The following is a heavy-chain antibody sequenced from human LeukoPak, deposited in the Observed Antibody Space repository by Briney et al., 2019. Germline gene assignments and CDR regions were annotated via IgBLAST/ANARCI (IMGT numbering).Heavy chain of an antibody. J-gene: IGHJ4*02. CDR1: GGSFSGYY. D-gene: IGHD1-26*01. CDR3: ARDGILEAVDY. Sequence: PSETLSLTCAVYGGSFSGYYWSWIRQPPGKGLEWIGEINHSGSTNYNPSLKSRVTISVDTSKNQFSLKLSSVTAADTAVYYCARDGILEAVDYWGQGTLVTVSS. V-gene: IGHV4-34*01. CDR2: INHSGST.